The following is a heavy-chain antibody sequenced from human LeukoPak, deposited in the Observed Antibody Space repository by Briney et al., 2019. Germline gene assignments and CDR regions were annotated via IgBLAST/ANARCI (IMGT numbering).Heavy chain of an antibody. V-gene: IGHV3-48*02. CDR2: ISGSTTII. Sequence: GGSLRLSCAASGFTFISYSMNWVRQAPGKGLEWVSYISGSTTIIYYADSVKGRFTTSRDNAKNSLYLQVNSLRDEDTAAYYCARGSGYFVSGSYYQFDYWGQGTLVTVSS. D-gene: IGHD3-10*01. CDR3: ARGSGYFVSGSYYQFDY. J-gene: IGHJ4*02. CDR1: GFTFISYS.